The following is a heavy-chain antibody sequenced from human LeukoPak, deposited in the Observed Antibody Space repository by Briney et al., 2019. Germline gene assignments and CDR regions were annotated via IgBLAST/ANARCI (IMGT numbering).Heavy chain of an antibody. J-gene: IGHJ5*02. CDR3: ARVPRRGERFDP. CDR2: ISAYNGNT. V-gene: IGHV1-8*02. D-gene: IGHD3-10*01. Sequence: ASVKVSCKASGGTFSNYAISWVRQAPGQGLEWMGWISAYNGNTNYAQKFQGRVTMSRNTSISTAYMELGSLRSEDTAVYYCARVPRRGERFDPWGQGTLVTVSS. CDR1: GGTFSNYA.